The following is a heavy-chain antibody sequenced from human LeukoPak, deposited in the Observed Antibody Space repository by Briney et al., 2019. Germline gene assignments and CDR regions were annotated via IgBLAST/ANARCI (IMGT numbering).Heavy chain of an antibody. CDR3: ARLYGSTLYFDY. CDR1: GGSFSGYY. Sequence: KPSETLSLTCAVYGGSFSGYYWSWIRQPPGKGLEWIGEINHSGSTNYNPSLKSRVTISVDTSKNQFSLKLSSVTAADTAVYYCARLYGSTLYFDYWGQGTLVTVSS. CDR2: INHSGST. D-gene: IGHD3-22*01. J-gene: IGHJ4*02. V-gene: IGHV4-34*01.